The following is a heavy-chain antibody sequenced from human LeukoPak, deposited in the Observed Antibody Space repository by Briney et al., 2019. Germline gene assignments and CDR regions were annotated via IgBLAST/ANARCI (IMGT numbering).Heavy chain of an antibody. Sequence: SETLSLTCAVYGGSFSGYYWSWIRQPPGKGLEWIGEINHSGSTNYKPALKSPVTISVDPSKNQFSLKLSPVTAADTAVYYCAREGRSSPLHYWGQGTLVTVSS. V-gene: IGHV4-34*01. D-gene: IGHD6-6*01. CDR3: AREGRSSPLHY. J-gene: IGHJ4*02. CDR1: GGSFSGYY. CDR2: INHSGST.